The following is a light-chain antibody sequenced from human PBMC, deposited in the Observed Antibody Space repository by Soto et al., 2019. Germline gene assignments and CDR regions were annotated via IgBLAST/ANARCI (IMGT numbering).Light chain of an antibody. Sequence: SYVLTQPPSVSVAPGQTATITCGGDNIGSKIVHWYQHNPGQAPVLVVHDDDDRPSGNPERFSGSNSGQTATLTISRVEAGDEADYYCQVWVGPSERIFGGGTKLTVL. CDR1: NIGSKI. J-gene: IGLJ2*01. CDR3: QVWVGPSERI. CDR2: DDD. V-gene: IGLV3-21*02.